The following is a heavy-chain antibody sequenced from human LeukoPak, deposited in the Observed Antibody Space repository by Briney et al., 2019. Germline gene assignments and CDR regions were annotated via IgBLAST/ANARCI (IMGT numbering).Heavy chain of an antibody. CDR1: GFTFSSYG. J-gene: IGHJ4*02. D-gene: IGHD6-19*01. CDR2: ISYDGSNK. CDR3: AKDSVWRSPVAGIGDY. Sequence: PGGSLRLSCAASGFTFSSYGMHWVRQAPGKGLEWVAVISYDGSNKYYADSVKGRFTISRDNSRNTLYLQMNSLRAEDTAVYYCAKDSVWRSPVAGIGDYWGQGTLVTVSS. V-gene: IGHV3-30*18.